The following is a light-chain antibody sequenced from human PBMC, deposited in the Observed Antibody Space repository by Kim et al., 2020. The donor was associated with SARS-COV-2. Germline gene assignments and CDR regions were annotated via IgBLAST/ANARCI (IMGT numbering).Light chain of an antibody. CDR2: GKN. CDR1: SLRSYY. J-gene: IGLJ2*01. V-gene: IGLV3-19*01. CDR3: NSRDSSGNHVV. Sequence: SSELTQDPAVSVALGQTVRITCQGDSLRSYYATWYQQKPGQAPVLVIYGKNNRPSGIPDRFSGSGSGNTASLTITGAQAGDEADYYCNSRDSSGNHVVFG.